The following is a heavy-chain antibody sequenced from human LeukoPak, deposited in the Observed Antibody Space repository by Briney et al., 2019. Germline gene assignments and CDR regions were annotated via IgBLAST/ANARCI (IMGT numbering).Heavy chain of an antibody. D-gene: IGHD6-19*01. Sequence: PGGSLRLSCAASGFTFSSYAVHWVRQAPGKGLEWVAVISYDGGNKYYADSVKGRFTISRDNSKNTLYLQMNSLRAEDTAVYYCAKDYLGYRAVADYYYGMDVWGQGTTVTVSS. J-gene: IGHJ6*02. V-gene: IGHV3-30*04. CDR2: ISYDGGNK. CDR3: AKDYLGYRAVADYYYGMDV. CDR1: GFTFSSYA.